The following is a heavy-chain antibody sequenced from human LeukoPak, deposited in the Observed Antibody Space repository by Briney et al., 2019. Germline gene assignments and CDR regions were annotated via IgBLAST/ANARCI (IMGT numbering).Heavy chain of an antibody. V-gene: IGHV3-33*07. Sequence: GGSLRLSCIPSGFTFNSYAMFWVRQAPGKGLEWVSLIWYDGSNKDYADSVKGRFTISRDNSKNTLFLQMNSMSAEDTAVYYCARARGWQPNYYYYYMDVWGTGTTVTVSS. CDR1: GFTFNSYA. CDR3: ARARGWQPNYYYYYMDV. J-gene: IGHJ6*03. D-gene: IGHD2-15*01. CDR2: IWYDGSNK.